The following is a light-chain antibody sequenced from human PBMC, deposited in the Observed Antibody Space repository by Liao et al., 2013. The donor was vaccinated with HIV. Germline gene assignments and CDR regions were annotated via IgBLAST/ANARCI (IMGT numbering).Light chain of an antibody. CDR1: KLGDKY. V-gene: IGLV3-1*01. CDR2: QDS. Sequence: SYDLTQPPSVSVSPGQTASITCSGDKLGDKYVWWYQQKPGQSPVLVIYQDSKRPSGIPERFSGSNSGNTATLTISGTQTMDEADYYCQAWDSSTVVFGTGTRVTVL. CDR3: QAWDSSTVV. J-gene: IGLJ1*01.